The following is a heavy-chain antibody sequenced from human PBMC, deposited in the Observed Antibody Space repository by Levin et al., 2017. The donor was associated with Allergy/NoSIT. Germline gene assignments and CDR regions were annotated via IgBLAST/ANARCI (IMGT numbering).Heavy chain of an antibody. Sequence: PGGSLRLSCAVYGGSFSGYYWSWIRQPPGKGLEWIGEINHSGGTNYNSSLKSRVTISVDTSKNQFSLKLSSVTAADTAVYYCARAQYSSSWYYWGQGTLVTVSS. CDR3: ARAQYSSSWYY. D-gene: IGHD6-13*01. V-gene: IGHV4-34*01. J-gene: IGHJ4*02. CDR2: INHSGGT. CDR1: GGSFSGYY.